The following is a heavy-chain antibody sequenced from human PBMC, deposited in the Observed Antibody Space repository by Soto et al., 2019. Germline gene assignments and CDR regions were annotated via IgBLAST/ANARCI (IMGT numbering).Heavy chain of an antibody. J-gene: IGHJ4*02. CDR3: AKIEDGYDIFTGYNHYFDY. CDR1: GFTFSSYA. Sequence: EVQLLESGGGLVQPGGSLRLSCAASGFTFSSYAMSWVRQAPGKGLECVSAISGTGGSTYYADSVKGRFTISRDNSKNTLYLQMNSLSAEDTAVYYCAKIEDGYDIFTGYNHYFDYWGQGTLVTVS. CDR2: ISGTGGST. V-gene: IGHV3-23*01. D-gene: IGHD3-9*01.